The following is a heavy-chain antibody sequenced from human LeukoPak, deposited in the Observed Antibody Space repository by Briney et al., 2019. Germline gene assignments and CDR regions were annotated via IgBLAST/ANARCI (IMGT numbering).Heavy chain of an antibody. CDR2: IWYDGSNK. CDR1: GFTFSSYG. J-gene: IGHJ3*02. CDR3: AKGREYQLLYGYFDAFDI. D-gene: IGHD2-2*02. V-gene: IGHV3-33*06. Sequence: GGSLRLSCAASGFTFSSYGMHWVRQAPGKGLEWVAVIWYDGSNKYYADSVKGRFTISRDNSKNTLYLQMNSQRAEDTAVYYCAKGREYQLLYGYFDAFDIWGQGTMVTVSS.